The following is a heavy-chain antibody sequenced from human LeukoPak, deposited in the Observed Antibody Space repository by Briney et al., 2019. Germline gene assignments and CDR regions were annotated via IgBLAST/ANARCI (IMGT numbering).Heavy chain of an antibody. Sequence: GGSLRLSCAASGFTFSSYWRRGVRQAGGKGVEWVANIKQDGSEKYYFVSLKGLFTTSRDNAKNSLYLQINSLRAEDTAVYYCAGGGIPPRRYCSGGSCYLTPYYLDYWGQGTLVTVSS. CDR2: IKQDGSEK. J-gene: IGHJ4*02. V-gene: IGHV3-7*01. D-gene: IGHD2-15*01. CDR3: AGGGIPPRRYCSGGSCYLTPYYLDY. CDR1: GFTFSSYW.